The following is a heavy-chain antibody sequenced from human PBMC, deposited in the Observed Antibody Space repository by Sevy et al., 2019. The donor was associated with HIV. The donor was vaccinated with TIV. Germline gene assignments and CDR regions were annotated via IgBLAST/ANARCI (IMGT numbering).Heavy chain of an antibody. CDR1: GFTFSSYA. V-gene: IGHV3-23*01. J-gene: IGHJ6*02. D-gene: IGHD4-17*01. Sequence: GGSLRLSCAASGFTFSSYAMSWVRQAPGKGLEWVSAISGSGGSTYYADSVKGRFTISRDNSKNTLCLQMNSLRAEDTAVYYCAKDDLDGDYVYYYYGMDVWGQGTTVTVSS. CDR3: AKDDLDGDYVYYYYGMDV. CDR2: ISGSGGST.